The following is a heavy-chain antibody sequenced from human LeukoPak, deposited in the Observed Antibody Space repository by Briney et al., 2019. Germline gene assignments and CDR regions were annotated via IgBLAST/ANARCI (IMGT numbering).Heavy chain of an antibody. J-gene: IGHJ6*03. V-gene: IGHV3-20*04. Sequence: GGSLRLSCAASGFTFDDYGMSWVRQAPGKGLEWVSGINWNGGSTGYADSVKGRFTISRDNAKNSLYLQMNSLRAEDTALYYCARAAHYYGSGKDYYYMDVWGKGTTVTVSS. CDR1: GFTFDDYG. CDR2: INWNGGST. D-gene: IGHD3-10*01. CDR3: ARAAHYYGSGKDYYYMDV.